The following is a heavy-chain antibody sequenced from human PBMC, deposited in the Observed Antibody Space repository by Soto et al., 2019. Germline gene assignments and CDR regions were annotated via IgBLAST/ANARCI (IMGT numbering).Heavy chain of an antibody. V-gene: IGHV4-34*01. J-gene: IGHJ4*02. CDR3: ASMYYYDTSGSGPL. Sequence: SETLSLTCAVYGGSFSGYYWSWIRQPPGKGLGWIGEINHSGSTSYNPSLKSRVTISVDTSKNQFSLKLSSVTAADTAVYYCASMYYYDTSGSGPLWGQGTLVTVSS. CDR2: INHSGST. D-gene: IGHD3-22*01. CDR1: GGSFSGYY.